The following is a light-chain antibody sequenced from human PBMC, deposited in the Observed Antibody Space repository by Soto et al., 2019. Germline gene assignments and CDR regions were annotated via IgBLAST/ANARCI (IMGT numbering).Light chain of an antibody. CDR1: QSVSSN. Sequence: EIVMTQSSATLSVSPGERATLSCRASQSVSSNLAWYQQKPGQAPRLLIYGASTRATGIPARFSGSGSGTEFTLTISSLQSEDFAVYYCQQYNNWPPLTFGPGTNVDIK. J-gene: IGKJ3*01. CDR2: GAS. CDR3: QQYNNWPPLT. V-gene: IGKV3-15*01.